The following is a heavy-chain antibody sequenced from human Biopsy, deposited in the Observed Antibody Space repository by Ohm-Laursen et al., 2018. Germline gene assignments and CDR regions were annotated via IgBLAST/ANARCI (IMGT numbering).Heavy chain of an antibody. CDR2: IWYDGTDK. J-gene: IGHJ4*02. CDR1: GFSFSSYG. V-gene: IGHV3-33*08. CDR3: ARAYPPPGRRLVVVAGDFDC. D-gene: IGHD2-15*01. Sequence: SLRLSCAASGFSFSSYGMHWVRQAPGKGLGWVAVIWYDGTDKFYADSVKGRFTISRDNSKNTLYLHMNSLRAADTAVYYCARAYPPPGRRLVVVAGDFDCWGQGTRVTVSS.